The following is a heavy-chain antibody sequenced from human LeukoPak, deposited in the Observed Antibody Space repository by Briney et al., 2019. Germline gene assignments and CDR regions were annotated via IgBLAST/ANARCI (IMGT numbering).Heavy chain of an antibody. V-gene: IGHV4-34*01. D-gene: IGHD3-22*01. CDR1: GGSFSGYY. J-gene: IGHJ2*01. Sequence: PSETMSLTCAVYGGSFSGYYWSWIRQPPGKGLEWIGEINHSGSTNYNPSLKSRVTISVDTSKNQFSLKLSSVTAADTAVYYCARRPYYYDSSGYYYSWYFDLWGRGTLVTVSS. CDR2: INHSGST. CDR3: ARRPYYYDSSGYYYSWYFDL.